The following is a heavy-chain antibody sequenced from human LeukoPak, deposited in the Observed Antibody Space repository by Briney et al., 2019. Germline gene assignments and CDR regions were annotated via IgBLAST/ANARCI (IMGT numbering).Heavy chain of an antibody. CDR3: ARGYFDWLSPFGN. J-gene: IGHJ4*02. Sequence: SETLSLTCTVSGGSISSGRYYWNWIRQPAGKGLEWIGRIYTSGSTNYNPSLKSRITISVDTSKNQFSLKLSSVTAADTAVYYCARGYFDWLSPFGNWGQGSLVTVTS. V-gene: IGHV4-61*02. CDR2: IYTSGST. D-gene: IGHD3-9*01. CDR1: GGSISSGRYY.